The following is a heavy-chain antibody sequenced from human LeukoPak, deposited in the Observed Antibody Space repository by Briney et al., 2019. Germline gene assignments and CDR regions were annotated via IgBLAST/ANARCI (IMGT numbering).Heavy chain of an antibody. V-gene: IGHV4-59*01. D-gene: IGHD5/OR15-5a*01. CDR2: IFYSGST. CDR3: ARVPASTMGLVDF. Sequence: SETLSLTCTVSGDSISNNYWSWIRQPPGKGLEWIGYIFYSGSTNSNPSLMSRVTISVDTSKNQFSLRLTSVTAADTAVYYCARVPASTMGLVDFWGQGTLVTVSS. J-gene: IGHJ4*02. CDR1: GDSISNNY.